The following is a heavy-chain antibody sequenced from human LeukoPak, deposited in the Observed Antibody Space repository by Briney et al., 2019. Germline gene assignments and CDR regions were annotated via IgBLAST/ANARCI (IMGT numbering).Heavy chain of an antibody. V-gene: IGHV1-18*01. CDR3: ARVPPVLTTVVSWYYFDY. CDR1: GYTFTSYG. CDR2: ISAYNGNT. J-gene: IGHJ4*02. D-gene: IGHD4-23*01. Sequence: ASVKVSFKASGYTFTSYGISWVRQAPGQGLEWMGWISAYNGNTNYAQKLQGRVTMTTDTSTSTAYMELRSLRSDDTAVYYCARVPPVLTTVVSWYYFDYWGQGTLVTVSS.